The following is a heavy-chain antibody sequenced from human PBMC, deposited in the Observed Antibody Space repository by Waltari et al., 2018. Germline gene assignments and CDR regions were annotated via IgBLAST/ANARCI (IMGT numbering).Heavy chain of an antibody. CDR3: ARVAWGLGQDN. D-gene: IGHD3-16*01. Sequence: EVQLLESGGGLVQPGGSLRLTCAASGFTFSNHAMSWVRQAPGKGLEWVSVVSYDGRTIHSADSVRDRFTISRDNSRNTLYLEMNSLRAEDTAVYYCARVAWGLGQDNWGQGTLVTVSS. CDR1: GFTFSNHA. CDR2: VSYDGRTI. V-gene: IGHV3-23*01. J-gene: IGHJ4*02.